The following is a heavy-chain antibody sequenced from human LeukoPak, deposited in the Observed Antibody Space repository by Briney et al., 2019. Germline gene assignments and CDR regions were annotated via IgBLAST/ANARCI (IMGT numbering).Heavy chain of an antibody. J-gene: IGHJ5*02. CDR2: IYYSGGT. Sequence: PSETLSLTCSVSGGSISSHYWSWIRQPPGKGLEWIGYIYYSGGTKYNPSLKSRVTISVDTSKNQFSLKLSSVTAADTAVYYCARGGTTVTPGFLWFDPWGQGTLVTVSS. V-gene: IGHV4-59*11. D-gene: IGHD4-17*01. CDR1: GGSISSHY. CDR3: ARGGTTVTPGFLWFDP.